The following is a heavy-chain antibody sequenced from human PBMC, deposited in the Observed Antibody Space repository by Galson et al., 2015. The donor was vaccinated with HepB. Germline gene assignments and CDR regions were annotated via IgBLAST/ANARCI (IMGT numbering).Heavy chain of an antibody. D-gene: IGHD2-15*01. V-gene: IGHV1-69*04. CDR2: IIPILGIA. J-gene: IGHJ5*02. CDR3: ARDNIVVVVAATNEYNWFDP. CDR1: GGTFSSYT. Sequence: SVKVSCKASGGTFSSYTISWVRQAPGQGLEWMGRIIPILGIANYAQKFQGRVTITADKSTSTAYMELSSLRSEDTAVYYCARDNIVVVVAATNEYNWFDPWGQGTLVTVSS.